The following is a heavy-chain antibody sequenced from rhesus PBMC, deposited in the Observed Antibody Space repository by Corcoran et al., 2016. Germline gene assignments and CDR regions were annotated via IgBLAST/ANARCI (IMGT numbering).Heavy chain of an antibody. J-gene: IGHJ4*01. Sequence: EVQLVESGGGLVQPGGSLRLSCAASGFTFSSSWMDWDRQAPGKGLEGVYRISSDGSSTSYADSVKGRFTISRENAKNSLYLQMNSLRAEDTAVYYCAKSAAGTIFSYWGQGVLVTVSS. CDR2: ISSDGSST. CDR3: AKSAAGTIFSY. D-gene: IGHD1-1*01. V-gene: IGHV3-119*01. CDR1: GFTFSSSW.